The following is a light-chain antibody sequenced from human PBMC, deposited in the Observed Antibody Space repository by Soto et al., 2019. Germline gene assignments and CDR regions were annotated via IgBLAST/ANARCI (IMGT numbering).Light chain of an antibody. CDR2: QDM. J-gene: IGLJ2*01. Sequence: SYELTQPPSVSVSPGQTASITCSGDKLGDKYAYWYQQKPGQSPVLVIYQDMKRPSGIPERFSGSNSGNTATLTISGTQAMDEADYYCQAWDSTTAIFGGGTKLTVL. CDR3: QAWDSTTAI. CDR1: KLGDKY. V-gene: IGLV3-1*01.